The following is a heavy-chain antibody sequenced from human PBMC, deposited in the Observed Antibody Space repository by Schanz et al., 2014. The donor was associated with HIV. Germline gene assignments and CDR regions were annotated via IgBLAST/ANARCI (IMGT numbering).Heavy chain of an antibody. D-gene: IGHD3-22*01. J-gene: IGHJ6*02. CDR1: GFNFNNYA. V-gene: IGHV3-30*18. Sequence: QVQLVESGGGLEQPGGSLRLSCAASGFNFNNYAMTWVRQAPGKGLEWVAVISYDGTNKVYADFVKGRFTVSRDNSKNTLYLQMKSLRPEDTAVYYCAKDRNHYDSRYRGKGNYYYYYGMDVWGQGTTVTVSS. CDR2: ISYDGTNK. CDR3: AKDRNHYDSRYRGKGNYYYYYGMDV.